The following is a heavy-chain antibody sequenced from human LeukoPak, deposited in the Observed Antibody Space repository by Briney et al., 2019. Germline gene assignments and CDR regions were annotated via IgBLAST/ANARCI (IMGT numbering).Heavy chain of an antibody. J-gene: IGHJ4*02. CDR2: IRYDGSEK. V-gene: IGHV3-30*02. CDR1: GFTFSSSG. Sequence: GSLRLSCAASGFTFSSSGMHWVRQAPGKGLEWVTFIRYDGSEKLYADSVKGRYTISRDNSKNTLYLQMNSLRAEDTAVYYCARVRYINRWYDYWGQGTLVTVSS. D-gene: IGHD6-13*01. CDR3: ARVRYINRWYDY.